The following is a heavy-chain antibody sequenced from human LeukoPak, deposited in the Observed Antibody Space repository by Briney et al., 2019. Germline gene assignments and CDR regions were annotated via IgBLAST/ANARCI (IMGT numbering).Heavy chain of an antibody. CDR3: ARGSGSDPWPIFDP. CDR2: ISYSGST. D-gene: IGHD3-10*01. CDR1: GGSVNVGDNY. Sequence: SETLSLTCTVSGGSVNVGDNYWTWIRQPPGKGLEWVGFISYSGSTFYNPSLNSRVSMSLDTSYNHFSLKLTSVTAADTAVYYCARGSGSDPWPIFDPWGQGILVTVSS. V-gene: IGHV4-30-4*01. J-gene: IGHJ5*02.